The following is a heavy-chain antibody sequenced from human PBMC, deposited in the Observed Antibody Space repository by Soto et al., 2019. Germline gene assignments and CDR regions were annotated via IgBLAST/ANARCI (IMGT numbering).Heavy chain of an antibody. Sequence: GGSLRRSCAASGFTFSSYAMSWVRQAPGKGLEWVSAISGSGGSTYYADSVKGRFTISRDNSKNTLYLQMNSLRAEDTAVYYCAKDQSMIVVPGAFDIWGQGTMVTVSS. D-gene: IGHD3-22*01. CDR2: ISGSGGST. J-gene: IGHJ3*02. V-gene: IGHV3-23*01. CDR1: GFTFSSYA. CDR3: AKDQSMIVVPGAFDI.